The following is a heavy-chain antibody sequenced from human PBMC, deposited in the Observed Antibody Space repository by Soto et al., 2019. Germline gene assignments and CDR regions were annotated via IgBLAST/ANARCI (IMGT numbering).Heavy chain of an antibody. CDR3: ARDGNYDSSGYYPDF. Sequence: GGSLRLSCAASGFTFSSYAMHWVRQAPGKGLEWVAVISYDGSNKYYADSVKGRFTISRDNSKNTLYLQMISLRAEDTAVYYCARDGNYDSSGYYPDFWGQGTLVTVSS. CDR1: GFTFSSYA. J-gene: IGHJ4*02. V-gene: IGHV3-30-3*01. CDR2: ISYDGSNK. D-gene: IGHD3-22*01.